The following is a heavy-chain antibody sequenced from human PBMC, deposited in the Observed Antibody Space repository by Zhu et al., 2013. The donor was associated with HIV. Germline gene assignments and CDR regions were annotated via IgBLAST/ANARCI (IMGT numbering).Heavy chain of an antibody. CDR2: INPNSGGT. J-gene: IGHJ4*02. Sequence: QVQLVQSGAEVKKPGASVKVSCKASGYIFTGYYIHWVRQAPGQGLEWMGWINPNSGGTNYPQKFHGRVTMTRDTSISTAYLEVSRLRSDDTAVYYCANPLNDFWSGLGYWGLGNPGHRLL. V-gene: IGHV1-2*02. CDR1: GYIFTGYY. CDR3: ANPLNDFWSGLGY. D-gene: IGHD3-3*01.